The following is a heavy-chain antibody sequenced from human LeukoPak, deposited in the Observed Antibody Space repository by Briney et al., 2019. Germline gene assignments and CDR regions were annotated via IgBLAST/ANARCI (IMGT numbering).Heavy chain of an antibody. CDR1: GYTLTELS. D-gene: IGHD3-10*01. CDR3: ARAPLLWFGELLYVPDYYYGMDV. V-gene: IGHV1-24*01. CDR2: FDPEDGET. Sequence: ASVKVSCKVSGYTLTELSMHWVRQAPGKGLEWMGGFDPEDGETIYAQKFQGRVTMTTDTSTSTAYMELRSLRSDDTAVYYCARAPLLWFGELLYVPDYYYGMDVWGQGTTVTVSS. J-gene: IGHJ6*02.